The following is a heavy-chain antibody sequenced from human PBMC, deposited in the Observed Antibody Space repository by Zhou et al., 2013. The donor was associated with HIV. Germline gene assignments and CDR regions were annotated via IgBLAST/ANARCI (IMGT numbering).Heavy chain of an antibody. V-gene: IGHV1-69*04. CDR2: FIPILGTP. CDR3: ARDRVVGTSSVGFDY. Sequence: QVQLVQSGAEVKKPGSSVKVSCKASGGTFVSYALNWVRQAPGQGLEWMGSFIPILGTPSYAQKFQDRVTITTDRSSRTVFMELSSLSPEDTAVYYCARDRVVGTSSVGFDYWGQGTLVIVSS. CDR1: GGTFVSYA. D-gene: IGHD3-22*01. J-gene: IGHJ4*02.